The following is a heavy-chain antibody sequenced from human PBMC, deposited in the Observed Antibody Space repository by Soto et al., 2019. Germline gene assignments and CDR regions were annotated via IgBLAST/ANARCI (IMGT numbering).Heavy chain of an antibody. V-gene: IGHV3-66*01. CDR3: ARDYGDYRLIGDYYYYGMDV. Sequence: PGGSLRLSCAASGFTVSSNYMSWVRQAPGKGLEWVSVIYSGGSTYYADSVKGRFTISRDNSKNTLYLQMNSLRAEDTAVYYCARDYGDYRLIGDYYYYGMDVWGQGTTVTVSS. CDR1: GFTVSSNY. J-gene: IGHJ6*02. D-gene: IGHD4-17*01. CDR2: IYSGGST.